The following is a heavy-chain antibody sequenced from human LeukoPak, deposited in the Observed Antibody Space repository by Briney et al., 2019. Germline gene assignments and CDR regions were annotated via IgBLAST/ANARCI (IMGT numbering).Heavy chain of an antibody. J-gene: IGHJ5*02. CDR2: INPNSGGT. D-gene: IGHD6-19*01. CDR1: GYTFTGYY. Sequence: ASVKVSCKASGYTFTGYYMHWVRQAPGQGLEWMGWINPNSGGTNYAQKFQGRVTMTRDTSISTAYMELSRLRSDDTAVYYCARVGEYIAVAGAGDWFDPWGQGTLVTVSS. CDR3: ARVGEYIAVAGAGDWFDP. V-gene: IGHV1-2*02.